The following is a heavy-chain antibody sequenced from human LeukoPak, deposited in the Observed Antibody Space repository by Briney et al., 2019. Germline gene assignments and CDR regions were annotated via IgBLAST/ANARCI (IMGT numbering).Heavy chain of an antibody. CDR3: TTLFNYFGSGSYLSLRGY. D-gene: IGHD3-10*01. J-gene: IGHJ4*02. CDR2: IKSKTDHETT. CDR1: GFTFSNAW. V-gene: IGHV3-15*01. Sequence: GGSLRLSCAASGFTFSNAWMSWVRQAPGKGLEWVGRIKSKTDHETTDYAAFVNGRFTISRDDSTNTPYLHMSSLKTEDSAVYYCTTLFNYFGSGSYLSLRGYWGQGTLVTVSS.